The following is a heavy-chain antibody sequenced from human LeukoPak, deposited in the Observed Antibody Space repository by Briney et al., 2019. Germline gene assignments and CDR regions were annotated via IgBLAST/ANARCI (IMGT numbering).Heavy chain of an antibody. CDR2: IYYSGST. V-gene: IGHV4-59*01. D-gene: IGHD2-15*01. J-gene: IGHJ5*02. Sequence: SETLSLTCTVSGGSMNNNYWTWIRQPPGRGLEWIGYIYYSGSTNYSPSLKSRVTISVDTSKNQFSLELSSVTAADTAVYYCARGYGWLDPWRQGTLVTVSS. CDR1: GGSMNNNY. CDR3: ARGYGWLDP.